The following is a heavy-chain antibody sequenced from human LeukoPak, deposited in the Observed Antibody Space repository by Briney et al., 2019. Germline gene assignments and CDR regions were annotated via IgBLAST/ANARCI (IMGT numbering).Heavy chain of an antibody. CDR3: AKDGIIVVVTDAFDI. Sequence: GGSLRLSCAASGFTFSSYAMSWVRQAPGKGLEWVSAISGSGGSTYYADSVKGRFTISRDNSKNALYLQMNSLRAEDTAVYFCAKDGIIVVVTDAFDIWGQGTMVTVSS. CDR2: ISGSGGST. V-gene: IGHV3-23*01. CDR1: GFTFSSYA. J-gene: IGHJ3*02. D-gene: IGHD2-21*02.